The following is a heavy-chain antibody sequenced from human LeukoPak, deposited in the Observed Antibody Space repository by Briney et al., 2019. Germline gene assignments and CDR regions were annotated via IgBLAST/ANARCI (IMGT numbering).Heavy chain of an antibody. CDR2: IYYSGST. CDR3: ARPTDDYGVSY. Sequence: PSETLSLTCTVSGGSVSSGSYYWGWIRQPPGKGLEWIGSIYYSGSTYYNPSLKSRVTISVDTSKNQFSLKLSSVTAADTAVYYCARPTDDYGVSYWGQGTLVTVSS. D-gene: IGHD4-17*01. J-gene: IGHJ4*02. CDR1: GGSVSSGSYY. V-gene: IGHV4-39*01.